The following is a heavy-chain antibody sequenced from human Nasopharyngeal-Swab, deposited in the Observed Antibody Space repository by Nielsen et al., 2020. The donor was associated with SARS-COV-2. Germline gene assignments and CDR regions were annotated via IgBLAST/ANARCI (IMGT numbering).Heavy chain of an antibody. Sequence: ASVKVSCKASGYTFTSYYIHWVRQAPGQGLEWMGIINPSGGSTSCAQKFQGLVTMTRDTSTSTVYMELSSLRSEDTAVYYCAREMGYYGSGSYRPFDYWGQGTLVTVSS. D-gene: IGHD3-10*01. V-gene: IGHV1-46*01. J-gene: IGHJ4*02. CDR3: AREMGYYGSGSYRPFDY. CDR1: GYTFTSYY. CDR2: INPSGGST.